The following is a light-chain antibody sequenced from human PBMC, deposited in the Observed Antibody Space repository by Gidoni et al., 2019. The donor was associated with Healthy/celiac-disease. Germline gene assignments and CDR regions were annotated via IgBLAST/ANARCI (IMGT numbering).Light chain of an antibody. J-gene: IGKJ1*01. Sequence: DIMMTQSPDSLAVSLGERATINCKSSQNLLYSSTNKNYLAWYQQKPGQPPKLLFYWASARESGVPERFSGSGFGTDFTLTISSLQAEDGALYYCQQYYGNPQTFGQGTKVEIK. V-gene: IGKV4-1*01. CDR3: QQYYGNPQT. CDR1: QNLLYSSTNKNY. CDR2: WAS.